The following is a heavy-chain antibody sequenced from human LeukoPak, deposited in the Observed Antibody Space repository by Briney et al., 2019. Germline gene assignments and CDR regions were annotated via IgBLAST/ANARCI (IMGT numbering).Heavy chain of an antibody. Sequence: ASETLSLTCAVYGGSFSGYYWSWIRQPPGKGLEWIGEINHSGSTNYNPSLKSRVTISVDTSKNQFSLKLSSVTAADTAVYYCARDYGGYWGQGTLVTVSS. CDR2: INHSGST. CDR3: ARDYGGY. D-gene: IGHD4-17*01. J-gene: IGHJ4*02. V-gene: IGHV4-34*01. CDR1: GGSFSGYY.